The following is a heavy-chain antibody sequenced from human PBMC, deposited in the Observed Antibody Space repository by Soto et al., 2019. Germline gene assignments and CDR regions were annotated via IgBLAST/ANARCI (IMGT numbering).Heavy chain of an antibody. J-gene: IGHJ6*03. D-gene: IGHD5-12*01. CDR3: ARVLGGLRGGFYYYYMDV. CDR2: IYSGGST. CDR1: GFTVSSNY. V-gene: IGHV3-66*01. Sequence: GGSLRLSCAASGFTVSSNYMSWVRQAPGKGLEWVSVIYSGGSTYYADSVKGRFTISRDNSKNTLYLQMNSLRAEDTAVYYCARVLGGLRGGFYYYYMDVWGKGTTVTVSS.